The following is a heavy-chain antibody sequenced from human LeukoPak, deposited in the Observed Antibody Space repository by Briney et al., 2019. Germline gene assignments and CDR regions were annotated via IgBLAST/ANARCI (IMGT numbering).Heavy chain of an antibody. D-gene: IGHD2-2*01. CDR3: TRAHCSSTSCSNYYYYYGMDV. CDR1: GFTFSNAW. CDR2: IKSKTDGGTT. Sequence: GGSLRLSCAASGFTFSNAWMSWVRQAPGKGLEWVGRIKSKTDGGTTDYAAPVKGGFTISTDDSKNTLYLQMNSLKTEDTAVYYCTRAHCSSTSCSNYYYYYGMDVWGQGTTVTVSS. J-gene: IGHJ6*02. V-gene: IGHV3-15*01.